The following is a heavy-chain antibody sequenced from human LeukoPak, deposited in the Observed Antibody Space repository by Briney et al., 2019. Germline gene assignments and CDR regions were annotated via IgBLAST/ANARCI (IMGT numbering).Heavy chain of an antibody. D-gene: IGHD6-19*01. CDR1: GGTFSSYA. V-gene: IGHV1-69*04. CDR2: IIPILGIA. Sequence: ASVKVSFKASGGTFSSYAISWVRQAPGQGLEWMGRIIPILGIANYAQKFQGRVTITADKSTSTAYMELSSLRSEDTAVYYCARVIWQSGWSPGWGRGTLVTVSS. J-gene: IGHJ4*02. CDR3: ARVIWQSGWSPG.